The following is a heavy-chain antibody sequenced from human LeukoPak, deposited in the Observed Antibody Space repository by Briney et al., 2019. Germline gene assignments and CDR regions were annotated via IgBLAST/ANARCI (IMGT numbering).Heavy chain of an antibody. Sequence: SETLSLTCTVSGGSISSSSYYWGWIRQPPGKGLEWIGSIYYSGSTYYNPSLKSRVTISVDTSKNQFSLKLSSVTAADTAVYYCARDESTSPEMATIAYWGQGTLVTVSS. D-gene: IGHD5-24*01. CDR3: ARDESTSPEMATIAY. V-gene: IGHV4-39*07. CDR2: IYYSGST. CDR1: GGSISSSSYY. J-gene: IGHJ4*02.